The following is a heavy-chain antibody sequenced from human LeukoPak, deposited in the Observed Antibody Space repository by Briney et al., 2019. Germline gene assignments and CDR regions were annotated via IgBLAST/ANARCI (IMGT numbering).Heavy chain of an antibody. Sequence: PSETLSLTCTVSGGSISSYYWSWIRQPPGKGLEWIGDIYSSGSTNYNPSLKSRVTISVDTAKNQFSLKMSSVTAADTAVDYCARASSTQPHSSSWYWHWSDPWGQGTLVTVSS. V-gene: IGHV4-59*01. CDR2: IYSSGST. CDR3: ARASSTQPHSSSWYWHWSDP. J-gene: IGHJ5*02. CDR1: GGSISSYY. D-gene: IGHD6-13*01.